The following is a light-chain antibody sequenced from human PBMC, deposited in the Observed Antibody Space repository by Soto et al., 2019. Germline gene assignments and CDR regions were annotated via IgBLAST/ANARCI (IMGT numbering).Light chain of an antibody. J-gene: IGLJ1*01. CDR2: DVS. CDR1: SSDVGAYNF. V-gene: IGLV2-14*03. CDR3: SSYTSSSTHV. Sequence: QSALTQPASVSGSPGQSITISCTGSSSDVGAYNFVSWYQQHPGKVPRLMIFDVSSRPLGVSDRFSGSKSGNTASLTISGLQAEDEGAYYCSSYTSSSTHVFGSGTKLTVL.